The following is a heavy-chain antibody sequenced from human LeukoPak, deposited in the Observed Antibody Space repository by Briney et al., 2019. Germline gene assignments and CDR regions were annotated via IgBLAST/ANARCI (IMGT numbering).Heavy chain of an antibody. Sequence: SETLSLTCTVSGGSINNYYWNWIRQPAGKGLEWIGRINTSVGTSYNPSLNGRVTMSVDTSKTQFSLKLSSVTAADTAIYYCARDPFRSSFDSWGQGTLVTVSS. CDR3: ARDPFRSSFDS. J-gene: IGHJ4*02. CDR2: INTSVGT. D-gene: IGHD1-26*01. V-gene: IGHV4-4*07. CDR1: GGSINNYY.